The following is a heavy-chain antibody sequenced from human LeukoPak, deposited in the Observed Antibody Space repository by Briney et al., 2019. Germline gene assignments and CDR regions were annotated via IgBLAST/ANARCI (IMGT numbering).Heavy chain of an antibody. V-gene: IGHV3-21*01. CDR1: GFTFSSYS. D-gene: IGHD6-19*01. CDR3: ARARIAVAGHAAAGRAFDI. Sequence: PGGSLRLSCAASGFTFSSYSMNWVRQAPGKGLEWVSSISSSSSYIYYADSVKGRFTISRDNAKNSLYLQMNSLRAEDTAVYYCARARIAVAGHAAAGRAFDIWGQGTMVTVSS. J-gene: IGHJ3*02. CDR2: ISSSSSYI.